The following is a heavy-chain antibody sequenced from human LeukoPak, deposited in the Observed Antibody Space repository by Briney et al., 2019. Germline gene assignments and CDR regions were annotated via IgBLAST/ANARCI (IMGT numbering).Heavy chain of an antibody. CDR3: ASGSSSDLYYYYGMDV. Sequence: GGSLRLSCAASGFTVSSNYMSWVRQAPGKGLEWVSVIYSGGSTYYADSVKGRFTISRVNSKNTLYLQMNSLRAEDTAVYYCASGSSSDLYYYYGMDVWGQGTTVTVS. J-gene: IGHJ6*02. CDR1: GFTVSSNY. D-gene: IGHD2-15*01. CDR2: IYSGGST. V-gene: IGHV3-53*01.